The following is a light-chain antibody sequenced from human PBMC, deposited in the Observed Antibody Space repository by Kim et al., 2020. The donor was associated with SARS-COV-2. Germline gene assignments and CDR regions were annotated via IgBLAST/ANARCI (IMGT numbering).Light chain of an antibody. J-gene: IGKJ1*01. CDR3: QQYGDSFRT. CDR2: GAS. Sequence: EIVLTQSPDTLSLSPGERATLSCRASRSISSSYLAWYQQRPGQTLRLLISGASRRATGIPDRFSGSGSGTDFTLTISGLEPEDFAVYYCQQYGDSFRTFGQGTKVDIK. V-gene: IGKV3-20*01. CDR1: RSISSSY.